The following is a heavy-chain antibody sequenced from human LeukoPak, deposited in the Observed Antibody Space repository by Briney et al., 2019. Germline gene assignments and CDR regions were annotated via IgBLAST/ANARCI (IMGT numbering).Heavy chain of an antibody. CDR1: GYTFTSYG. J-gene: IGHJ4*02. D-gene: IGHD3-9*01. V-gene: IGHV1-18*01. CDR2: ISAYNGNT. CDR3: ARDQDFDWLLSL. Sequence: EASVKVSCKASGYTFTSYGISWVRQAPGQGLEWMGWISAYNGNTNYAQKLQGRVTMTTDTSTSTAYMELSSLRSEDTAVYYCARDQDFDWLLSLWGQGTLVTVSS.